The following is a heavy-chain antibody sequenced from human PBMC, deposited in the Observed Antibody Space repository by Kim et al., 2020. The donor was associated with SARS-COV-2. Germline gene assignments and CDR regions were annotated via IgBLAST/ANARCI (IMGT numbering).Heavy chain of an antibody. CDR1: GGSFSGYY. Sequence: SETLSLTCAVYGGSFSGYYWSWIRQPPGKGLEWIGSIYYSGSTYYNPSLKSRVTISVDTSKNQFYLKLSSVTAADTAVYYCATQQGSGSYYTRFYYFDY. V-gene: IGHV4-34*01. CDR2: IYYSGST. J-gene: IGHJ4*01. D-gene: IGHD3-10*01. CDR3: ATQQGSGSYYTRFYYFDY.